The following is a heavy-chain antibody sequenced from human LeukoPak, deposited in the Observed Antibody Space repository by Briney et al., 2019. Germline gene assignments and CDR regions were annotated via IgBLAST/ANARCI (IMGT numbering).Heavy chain of an antibody. CDR2: VYYSGST. J-gene: IGHJ3*02. V-gene: IGHV4-39*01. CDR3: ARHSRDCSGGACYWNPFDI. Sequence: SETVSLTCSVSGGSISTTGYYWGWIRQPPGKGLEWIGNVYYSGSTFYNPSLKSRVTISADTSRNQFSLKLHSVTAADTAIYYCARHSRDCSGGACYWNPFDIWGQGSVITVSS. D-gene: IGHD2-15*01. CDR1: GGSISTTGYY.